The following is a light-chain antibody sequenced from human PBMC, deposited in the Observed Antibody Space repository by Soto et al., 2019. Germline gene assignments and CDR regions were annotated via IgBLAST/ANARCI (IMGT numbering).Light chain of an antibody. CDR1: SSDISGHNY. CDR3: SSYAGGNNWV. J-gene: IGLJ3*02. CDR2: EVS. Sequence: QFALTQPPSASGSPGQSVTISCTGASSDISGHNYVSWYQQHPGKAPKLMIYEVSKRPSWVPDRFSASKSGNTASLTVSGLQAEDEADYYCSSYAGGNNWVFGGGTKLTVL. V-gene: IGLV2-8*01.